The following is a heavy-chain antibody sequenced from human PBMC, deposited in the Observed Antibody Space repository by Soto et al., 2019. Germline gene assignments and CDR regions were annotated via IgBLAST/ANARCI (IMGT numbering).Heavy chain of an antibody. CDR2: INPSGGRT. V-gene: IGHV1-46*01. D-gene: IGHD3-10*01. CDR1: GYTFTTHY. Sequence: QVQLVQSGTEVKKPGASVNVCCKASGYTFTTHYMHWVRQAPGQGLEWMGIINPSGGRTTYALKFQGRVTMTSDTSTNTVYVELTSLRSEDTAIYFCARAGENYGSGTFSPPLRYYFNSWGQGTLVTVSS. CDR3: ARAGENYGSGTFSPPLRYYFNS. J-gene: IGHJ4*02.